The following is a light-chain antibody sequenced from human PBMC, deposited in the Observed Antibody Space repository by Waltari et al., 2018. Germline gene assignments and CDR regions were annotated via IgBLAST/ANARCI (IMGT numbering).Light chain of an antibody. J-gene: IGLJ2*01. CDR2: EVS. CDR3: GSYRSGSTVL. Sequence: QSALTQPPSVSKSLGQSVTIPCTGTSSDIGGYNGVSWYQQQSGTAPRLLIYEVSKRPSGVSDRFSGSKSDNTASLTISGLQAEDEADYYCGSYRSGSTVLFGGGTRLTVL. V-gene: IGLV2-18*02. CDR1: SSDIGGYNG.